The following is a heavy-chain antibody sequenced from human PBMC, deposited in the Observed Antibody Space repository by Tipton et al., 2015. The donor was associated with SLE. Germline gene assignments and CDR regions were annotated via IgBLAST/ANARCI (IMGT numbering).Heavy chain of an antibody. CDR3: TPWVGTTTYRY. Sequence: SLRLSCTVSGPTFGDYAVSWVRPAPGKGLEWVGFIRSKVYGATTDYAASVKGRFTISGDDSKSIAYLQMNSLKTEDTAVYYCTPWVGTTTYRYWGQGTLVTVSS. D-gene: IGHD1-26*01. J-gene: IGHJ4*02. V-gene: IGHV3-49*04. CDR1: GPTFGDYA. CDR2: IRSKVYGATT.